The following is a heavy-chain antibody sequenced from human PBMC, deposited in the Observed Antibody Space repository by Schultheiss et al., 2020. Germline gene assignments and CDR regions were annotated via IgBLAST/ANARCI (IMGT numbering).Heavy chain of an antibody. Sequence: GGSLRLSCAASGFTFSSYAISWVRQAPGKGLEWVSAISGSGGSTYYADSVKGRFTISRDNAKNTLYLQMDSLRAEDTAVYYCARGNPGYSSSWHDYWGQGTLVTVSS. J-gene: IGHJ4*02. V-gene: IGHV3-23*01. D-gene: IGHD6-13*01. CDR2: ISGSGGST. CDR3: ARGNPGYSSSWHDY. CDR1: GFTFSSYA.